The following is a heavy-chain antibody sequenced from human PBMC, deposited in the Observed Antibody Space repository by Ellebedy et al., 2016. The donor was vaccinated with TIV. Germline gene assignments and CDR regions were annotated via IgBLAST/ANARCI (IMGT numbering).Heavy chain of an antibody. CDR1: GFTFSDSG. J-gene: IGHJ4*02. CDR2: ISYDASKQ. Sequence: GESLKISCAASGFTFSDSGMHWVRQAPGKGLEWVAVISYDASKQFYADSVKGRFTISRDNSKNTLYLQMNSLRAEDTAVYYCARDRDSYDNSGYLGYWGQGTLVSVSS. D-gene: IGHD3-22*01. CDR3: ARDRDSYDNSGYLGY. V-gene: IGHV3-30*03.